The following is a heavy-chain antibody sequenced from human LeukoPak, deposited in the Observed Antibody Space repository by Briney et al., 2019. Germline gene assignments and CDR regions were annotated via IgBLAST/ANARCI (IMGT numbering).Heavy chain of an antibody. J-gene: IGHJ4*02. V-gene: IGHV4-34*01. CDR3: ARAQGHLSDYVAY. CDR2: INHSGST. D-gene: IGHD3-3*02. Sequence: PSETLSLTCAVYGGSFSGYYWSWIRQPPGKGLEWIGEINHSGSTNYNPSLKSRVTISVDTSKNQFSLKLSSVTAADTAVYYCARAQGHLSDYVAYWGQGTLVTVSS. CDR1: GGSFSGYY.